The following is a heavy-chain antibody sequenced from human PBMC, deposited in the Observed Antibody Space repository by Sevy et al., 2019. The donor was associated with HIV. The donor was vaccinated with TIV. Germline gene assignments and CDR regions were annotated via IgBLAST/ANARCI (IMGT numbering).Heavy chain of an antibody. CDR3: ARGRLRITMIVVVGGHAFDI. CDR2: ISSSSSTI. J-gene: IGHJ3*02. Sequence: GGCLRLSCAASGFTFSSYSMNWVRQAPGKGLEWVSYISSSSSTIYYADSVNGRFTISRDNAKNSLYLLMNSLRDEDTAVYYGARGRLRITMIVVVGGHAFDIWGQGTMVTVSS. D-gene: IGHD3-22*01. V-gene: IGHV3-48*02. CDR1: GFTFSSYS.